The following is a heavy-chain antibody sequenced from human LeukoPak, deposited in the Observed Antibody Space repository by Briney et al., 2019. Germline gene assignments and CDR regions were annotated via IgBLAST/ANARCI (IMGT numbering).Heavy chain of an antibody. V-gene: IGHV3-23*01. CDR2: ISGSGGST. Sequence: GGSLRLSWAASGFTFSSYAMSWVRQAPGKGLEWVSFISGSGGSTYYAASVKGRFTISRDNSKDTLYLQMNSLRAEDTAVYYCAKDLVAAAGYFDYWGQGTLVTVSS. J-gene: IGHJ4*02. D-gene: IGHD6-13*01. CDR3: AKDLVAAAGYFDY. CDR1: GFTFSSYA.